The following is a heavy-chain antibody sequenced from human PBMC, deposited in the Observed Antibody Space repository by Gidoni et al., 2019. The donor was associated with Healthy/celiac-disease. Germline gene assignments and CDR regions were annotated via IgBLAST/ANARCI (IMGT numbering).Heavy chain of an antibody. Sequence: TYYNPSLKSRVTISVDTSKNQFSLKLSSVTAADTAVYYCARGRLLDYYYYYYMDVWGKGTTVTVSS. V-gene: IGHV4-30-2*05. D-gene: IGHD3-22*01. J-gene: IGHJ6*03. CDR3: ARGRLLDYYYYYYMDV. CDR2: T.